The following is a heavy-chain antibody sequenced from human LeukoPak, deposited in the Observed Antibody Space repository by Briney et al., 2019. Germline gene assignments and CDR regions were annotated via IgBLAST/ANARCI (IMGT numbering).Heavy chain of an antibody. V-gene: IGHV2-5*02. CDR3: AHSIRIGREGGGDKAYYFDS. CDR1: GFSLITSGVA. CDR2: LYWDDDE. J-gene: IGHJ4*02. D-gene: IGHD2-21*01. Sequence: SGPTLVKPTQTLTLTCTFSGFSLITSGVAVGWIRQPPGKALEWLALLYWDDDERYSPSLKNRLTITKDTSRNRVVLTMTNMDPVDTATYYCAHSIRIGREGGGDKAYYFDSWGQGTLVTVSS.